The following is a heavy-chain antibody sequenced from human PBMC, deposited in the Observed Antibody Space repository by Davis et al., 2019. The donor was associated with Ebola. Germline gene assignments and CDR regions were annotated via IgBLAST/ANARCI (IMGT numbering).Heavy chain of an antibody. D-gene: IGHD2-2*01. CDR3: ARVPGGCSSTSCSRTYFYYYMDV. CDR2: IKQDGSEK. J-gene: IGHJ6*03. Sequence: GESLKISCAASGFTFSDSWMSWVRQRPGKGLEWVANIKQDGSEKYYVDSVKGRFTISRDNAKNSLYLQMNSLRAEDTAVYYCARVPGGCSSTSCSRTYFYYYMDVWGKGTTVTVSS. V-gene: IGHV3-7*03. CDR1: GFTFSDSW.